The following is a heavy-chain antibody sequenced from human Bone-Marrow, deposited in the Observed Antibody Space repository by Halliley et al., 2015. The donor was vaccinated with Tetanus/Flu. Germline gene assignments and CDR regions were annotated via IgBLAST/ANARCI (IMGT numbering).Heavy chain of an antibody. V-gene: IGHV4-59*01. J-gene: IGHJ4*02. Sequence: EWIGYLHYSGNTNYNPSLGSRVTISVDTSKNQFSLNLRSVTAADTAVYYCVRANRATTDGYWGQGTLVTVSS. CDR2: LHYSGNT. D-gene: IGHD5-12*01. CDR3: VRANRATTDGY.